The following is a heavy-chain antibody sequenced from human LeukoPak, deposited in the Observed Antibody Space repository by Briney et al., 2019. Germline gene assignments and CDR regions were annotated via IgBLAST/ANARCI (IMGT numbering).Heavy chain of an antibody. D-gene: IGHD3-3*01. CDR2: VSSGGNS. J-gene: IGHJ4*02. V-gene: IGHV3-23*01. CDR3: AKAELGVDTFFDY. CDR1: GFTFSSYG. Sequence: GGSLRLSCTASGFTFSSYGMSWVRQAPGKGLDWVSAVSSGGNSNYADSVTGRFTISRDNSKRTLFLQMNSLRAEDTAFYYCAKAELGVDTFFDYWGQGTLVTVSS.